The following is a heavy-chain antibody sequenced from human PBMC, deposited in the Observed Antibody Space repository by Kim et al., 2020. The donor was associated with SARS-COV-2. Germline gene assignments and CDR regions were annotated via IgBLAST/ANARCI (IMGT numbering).Heavy chain of an antibody. V-gene: IGHV3-7*03. CDR1: GFTFSSYW. D-gene: IGHD4-17*01. J-gene: IGHJ2*01. CDR2: IKQDGSEK. Sequence: GGSLRLSCAASGFTFSSYWMSWVRQAPGKGLEWVANIKQDGSEKYYVDSVKGRFTISRDNAKNSLYLQMNSLRAEDTAVYYCARDYGDYVVPRGWYFDLWGRGTLVTVSS. CDR3: ARDYGDYVVPRGWYFDL.